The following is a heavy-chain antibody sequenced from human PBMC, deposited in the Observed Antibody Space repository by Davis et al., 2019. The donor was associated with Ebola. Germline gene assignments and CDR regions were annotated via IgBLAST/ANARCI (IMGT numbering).Heavy chain of an antibody. CDR2: INSYHGDA. CDR3: ARSRTFADYYFGMDV. V-gene: IGHV1-18*04. Sequence: AASVKVSCKASGYDFTGYAISWVRQAPGQGLERMGRINSYHGDANYAQKFQGRVTMTTDTSASTVYMDLTSLTSDDTAVYFCARSRTFADYYFGMDVWGQGTTVTVSS. D-gene: IGHD2-2*01. CDR1: GYDFTGYA. J-gene: IGHJ6*02.